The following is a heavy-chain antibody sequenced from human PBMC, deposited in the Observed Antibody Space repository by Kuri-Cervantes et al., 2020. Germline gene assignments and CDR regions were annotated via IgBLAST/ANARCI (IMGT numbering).Heavy chain of an antibody. D-gene: IGHD3-3*01. CDR3: AKDSPSVDTIFGPYGMDV. CDR2: ISWDGGST. CDR1: GFTFDDYT. V-gene: IGHV3-43*01. J-gene: IGHJ6*02. Sequence: GESLKISCAASGFTFDDYTMHWVRQAPGEGLEWVSLISWDGGSTYYADSVKGRFTISRDNAKNSLYLQMNSLRAEDTALYYCAKDSPSVDTIFGPYGMDVWGQGTTVTCSS.